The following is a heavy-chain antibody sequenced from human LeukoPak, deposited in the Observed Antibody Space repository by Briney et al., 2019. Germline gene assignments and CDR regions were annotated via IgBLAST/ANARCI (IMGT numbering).Heavy chain of an antibody. D-gene: IGHD5-18*01. CDR2: IKQDGSEK. J-gene: IGHJ5*02. Sequence: GGSLRLSCAASGFTFSGYWMSWVRQAPGKGLEWVANIKQDGSEKYYVDSVKGRFTISRDNAKNSLFLQMNSLRAEDTAVYYCARRASGIQLWFFDPWGQGTLVSVSS. CDR3: ARRASGIQLWFFDP. CDR1: GFTFSGYW. V-gene: IGHV3-7*01.